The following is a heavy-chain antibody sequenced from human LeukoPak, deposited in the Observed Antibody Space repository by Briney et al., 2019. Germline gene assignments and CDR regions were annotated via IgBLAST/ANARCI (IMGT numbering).Heavy chain of an antibody. CDR3: ARDRYYYGSGKTNWFDP. J-gene: IGHJ5*02. D-gene: IGHD3-10*01. CDR1: GYTFTGYY. CDR2: INPNSGGT. Sequence: ASVKVSCKASGYTFTGYYMHWVRQAPGQGLEWMGRINPNSGGTNYAQKFQGRVTMTRDTSISTAYMELSRLRSDDTAVYYCARDRYYYGSGKTNWFDPWGQGPVVTVSS. V-gene: IGHV1-2*06.